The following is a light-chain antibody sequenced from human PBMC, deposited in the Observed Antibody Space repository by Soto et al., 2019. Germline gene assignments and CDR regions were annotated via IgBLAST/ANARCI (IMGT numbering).Light chain of an antibody. V-gene: IGKV1-5*01. CDR3: QQYSSYSKT. Sequence: DIQMTQSPYTLSASVGDRLTITCRASQSISSWLAWYQQRPGKAPKLLIFDASSLESGVPSRFSGSGSGTEFTLTISSLQPDDFATYYCQQYSSYSKTFGQGTKVDIK. CDR2: DAS. J-gene: IGKJ1*01. CDR1: QSISSW.